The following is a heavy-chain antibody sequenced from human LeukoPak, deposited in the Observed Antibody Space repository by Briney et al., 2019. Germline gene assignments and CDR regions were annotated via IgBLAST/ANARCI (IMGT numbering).Heavy chain of an antibody. D-gene: IGHD6-13*01. V-gene: IGHV1-2*02. Sequence: VASVKVSCKASGYTFTGYYMHWVRQAPGQGLEWMGWINPGSGDTNYAPKFQGRVAMTRDASISTAYMELSSLRSDDTAEYYCARDRWGRALFDYWGQGTLVTVSS. J-gene: IGHJ4*02. CDR2: INPGSGDT. CDR1: GYTFTGYY. CDR3: ARDRWGRALFDY.